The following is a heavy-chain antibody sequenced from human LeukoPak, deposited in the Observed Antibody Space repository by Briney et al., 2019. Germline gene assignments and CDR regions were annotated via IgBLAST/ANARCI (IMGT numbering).Heavy chain of an antibody. D-gene: IGHD1-26*01. CDR1: GGTFSDYA. J-gene: IGHJ4*02. CDR2: ILLNIGST. V-gene: IGHV1-69*13. Sequence: SVKVSCKASGGTFSDYAISWVRQAPGQGLEWMGGILLNIGSTNYAQKFQGRLTITADGSTSTAYMELRSLRSDDSAVYYCARESGKWGVWGQGTLVIVSS. CDR3: ARESGKWGV.